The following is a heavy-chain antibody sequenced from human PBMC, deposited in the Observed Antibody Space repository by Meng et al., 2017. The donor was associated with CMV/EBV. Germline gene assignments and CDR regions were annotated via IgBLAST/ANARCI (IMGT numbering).Heavy chain of an antibody. V-gene: IGHV1-69*12. D-gene: IGHD6-6*01. CDR3: ARDYSGIAARPGFDP. CDR1: GGTFSSYA. Sequence: QVQLVQSGAEVKKPGSSVEVSCKASGGTFSSYAISWVRQAPGQGLEWMGGIIPIFGTANYAQKFQGRVTITADESTSTAYMELSSLRSEDTAVYYCARDYSGIAARPGFDPWGQGTLVTVSS. J-gene: IGHJ5*02. CDR2: IIPIFGTA.